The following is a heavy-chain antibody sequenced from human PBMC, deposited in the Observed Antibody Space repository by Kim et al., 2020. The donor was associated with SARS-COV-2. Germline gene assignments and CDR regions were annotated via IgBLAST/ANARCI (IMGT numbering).Heavy chain of an antibody. CDR2: IYYSGST. D-gene: IGHD6-13*01. V-gene: IGHV4-31*03. CDR3: ARVGGRSWQEEDYFDS. J-gene: IGHJ4*02. CDR1: GGSINSGGYY. Sequence: SETLSLTCIVSGGSINSGGYYWSWIRQHPGKGLEWIGYIYYSGSTYYNPSLKRRVTISVDTSKNQFSLKLTSVTAADTAVYYCARVGGRSWQEEDYFDSWGQGTLVTVSS.